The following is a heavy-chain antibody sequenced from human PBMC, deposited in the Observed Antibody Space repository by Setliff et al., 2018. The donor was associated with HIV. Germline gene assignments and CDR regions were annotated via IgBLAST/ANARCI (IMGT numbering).Heavy chain of an antibody. CDR2: VYASAYS. V-gene: IGHV4-4*07. CDR3: AREGITIFYFYYFAVDV. D-gene: IGHD3-9*01. CDR1: GDSIGDYY. Sequence: SETLSLTCTVSGDSIGDYYWNWIRQPAGKGLEWIGRVYASAYSNYNPSLKRRVTMSVDTSKNQFSLKLRSVTAADTAVYYCAREGITIFYFYYFAVDVWGQGTTVTVSS. J-gene: IGHJ6*02.